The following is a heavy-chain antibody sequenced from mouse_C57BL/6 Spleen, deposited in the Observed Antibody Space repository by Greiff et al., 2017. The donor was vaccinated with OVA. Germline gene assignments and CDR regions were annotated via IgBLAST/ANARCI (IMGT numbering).Heavy chain of an antibody. CDR2: IWSGGST. D-gene: IGHD1-1*01. CDR3: AQYCGSTGYFDV. V-gene: IGHV2-5*01. CDR1: GFSLTSYG. Sequence: VQLQQSGPGLVKPSQSLSITCTVSGFSLTSYGVHWVRQSPGKGLEWLGVIWSGGSTDYYAAFMSSLSITKDNSKSQVFLKMNSLHAADTARYDCAQYCGSTGYFDVWGTGTTVTVSS. J-gene: IGHJ1*03.